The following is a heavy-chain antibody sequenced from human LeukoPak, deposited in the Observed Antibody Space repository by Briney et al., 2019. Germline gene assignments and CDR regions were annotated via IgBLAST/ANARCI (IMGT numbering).Heavy chain of an antibody. D-gene: IGHD6-19*01. J-gene: IGHJ3*02. CDR3: ARDWHSSGWYLSRDAFDI. Sequence: GGSLRLSCAASGFTFSDYYMSWIRQAPGKGLEWVSYISSNGSTIYYADSVKGRFTISRDNAKNSLYLQMNSLRAEDTAVYYCARDWHSSGWYLSRDAFDIWGQGTMVTVSS. V-gene: IGHV3-11*04. CDR2: ISSNGSTI. CDR1: GFTFSDYY.